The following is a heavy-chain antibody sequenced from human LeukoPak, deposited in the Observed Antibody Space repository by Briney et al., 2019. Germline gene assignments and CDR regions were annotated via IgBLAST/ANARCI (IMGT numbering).Heavy chain of an antibody. V-gene: IGHV4-30-4*01. CDR3: ARDSYYYYGMGV. J-gene: IGHJ6*02. CDR1: GGSISSGDYY. Sequence: SQTLSLTCTVSGGSISSGDYYWSWIRQPPGKGLEWIGYIYYSGSTYYNPSLKSRVTISVDTSKNQFSLKLSSVTAADTAVYYCARDSYYYYGMGVWGQGTTVTVSS. CDR2: IYYSGST.